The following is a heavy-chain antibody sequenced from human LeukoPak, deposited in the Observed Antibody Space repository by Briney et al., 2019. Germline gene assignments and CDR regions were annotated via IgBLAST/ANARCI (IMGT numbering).Heavy chain of an antibody. V-gene: IGHV1-2*02. CDR3: ARLTGAVAGTGDDY. J-gene: IGHJ4*02. Sequence: ASVKVSCKASGYTFSGYYIHWVRQAPGQGLEWLGWINPNSGGTNYAQKFQGRVTMTRDTSISTAYMELSRLRSDDTAVYYCARLTGAVAGTGDDYWGQGTLVTVSS. CDR1: GYTFSGYY. D-gene: IGHD6-19*01. CDR2: INPNSGGT.